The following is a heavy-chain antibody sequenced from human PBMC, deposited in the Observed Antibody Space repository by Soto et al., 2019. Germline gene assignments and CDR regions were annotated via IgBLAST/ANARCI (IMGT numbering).Heavy chain of an antibody. V-gene: IGHV4-59*12. CDR3: ARCSGYYPQLYYFDY. CDR2: IYYSGRT. Sequence: SETLYLTCIDSGGCISSYYWSWIRQPPGKGLEWIGYIYYSGRTNYNPSLKSRVTISADKSISTAYLQWSSLKASDTAMYYCARCSGYYPQLYYFDYWGQGTLVTVSS. D-gene: IGHD3-22*01. CDR1: GGCISSYY. J-gene: IGHJ4*02.